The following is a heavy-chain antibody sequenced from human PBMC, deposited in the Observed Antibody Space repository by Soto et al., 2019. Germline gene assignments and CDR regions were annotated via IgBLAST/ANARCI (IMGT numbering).Heavy chain of an antibody. CDR3: ARVEYGDLVYLDN. V-gene: IGHV1-18*01. J-gene: IGHJ4*02. D-gene: IGHD2-21*02. CDR2: ISVYNGNT. CDR1: GYIFTNYG. Sequence: ASVKVSCKASGYIFTNYGITWVRQAPGQGLEWMGWISVYNGNTDYEQKFQGRVAMTTDTSTSTAYMELRSLRSDDTAMYYCARVEYGDLVYLDNWGQGTPVTVSS.